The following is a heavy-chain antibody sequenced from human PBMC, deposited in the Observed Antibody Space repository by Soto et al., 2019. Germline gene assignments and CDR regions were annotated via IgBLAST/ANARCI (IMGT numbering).Heavy chain of an antibody. D-gene: IGHD1-26*01. CDR2: IYSGGTT. J-gene: IGHJ4*02. CDR3: ARGSGSLYYFHY. CDR1: GFPVSTNY. Sequence: SLRLSCAASGFPVSTNYMTWVRQAPGKGLEWVSVIYSGGTTYYADSVKGRFIVSRDNFKNTLYLQMNNLRAEDTALYYCARGSGSLYYFHYWGQGTLVTVSS. V-gene: IGHV3-53*01.